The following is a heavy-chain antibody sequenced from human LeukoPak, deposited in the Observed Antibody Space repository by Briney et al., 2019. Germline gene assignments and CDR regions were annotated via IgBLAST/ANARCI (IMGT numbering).Heavy chain of an antibody. J-gene: IGHJ4*02. CDR3: ARRKGSSPYYFDY. CDR1: GGSISSYY. Sequence: NPSETLSLTCTVSGGSISSYYWSWIRQPPGKGLEWIGYIYYSGSTNYNPSLKSRVTISVDTSKNQFSLKLSSVTAADTAVYYCARRKGSSPYYFDYWGQGTLVTVSS. CDR2: IYYSGST. D-gene: IGHD6-6*01. V-gene: IGHV4-59*01.